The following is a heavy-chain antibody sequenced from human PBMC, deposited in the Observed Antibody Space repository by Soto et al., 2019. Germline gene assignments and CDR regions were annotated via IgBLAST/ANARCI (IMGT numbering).Heavy chain of an antibody. CDR3: ARLRVGVNWYFDL. J-gene: IGHJ2*01. Sequence: QMQLVESGGDLVKPGGSLRLSCDASGFTFGDYYMNWIRQVPGQGLEWLAFISSSGSYTKYSDSMRGRLTVSRDNGQNSLYLQMNSLRVDDTGVYYCARLRVGVNWYFDLWGRGTMVPVSA. D-gene: IGHD1-26*01. CDR1: GFTFGDYY. V-gene: IGHV3-11*06. CDR2: ISSSGSYT.